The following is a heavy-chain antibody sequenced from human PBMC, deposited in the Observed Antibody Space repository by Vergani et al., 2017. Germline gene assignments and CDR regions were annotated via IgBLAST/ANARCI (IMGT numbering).Heavy chain of an antibody. V-gene: IGHV3-23*04. Sequence: EVDLVESGGGLAQPGGSLRLSCEASGITFWKFGMHWVRQGPGKGLEWVSAISGSGGSTYYADSVKGRFTISRDNSKNTLYLQMNSLRAEDTAVYYCARDRGDWRYSRYFYNYYMDVWGKGTTVTVSS. D-gene: IGHD2-8*02. CDR1: GITFWKFG. CDR2: ISGSGGST. CDR3: ARDRGDWRYSRYFYNYYMDV. J-gene: IGHJ6*03.